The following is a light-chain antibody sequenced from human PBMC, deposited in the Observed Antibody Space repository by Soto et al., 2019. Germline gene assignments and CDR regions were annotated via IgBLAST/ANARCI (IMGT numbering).Light chain of an antibody. V-gene: IGLV2-8*01. J-gene: IGLJ1*01. CDR1: SSDIGDSNS. Sequence: QSALTQPPSASESPGQSVTISCTGTSSDIGDSNSVSWYQQHPGKAPKLMIYDVSKRPSGVPDRFSGSKSGNTASLTVSGLQAEDEADYYCSSYAGSNNYVFGTGTKVTVL. CDR3: SSYAGSNNYV. CDR2: DVS.